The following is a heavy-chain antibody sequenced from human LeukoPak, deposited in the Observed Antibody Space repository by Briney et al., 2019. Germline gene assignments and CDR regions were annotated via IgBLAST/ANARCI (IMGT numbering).Heavy chain of an antibody. J-gene: IGHJ4*02. CDR2: ISYDGSNK. V-gene: IGHV3-30-3*01. CDR1: GFTFSSYA. CDR3: ASNIYYGSGSLTGPL. Sequence: PGRSLRLSCAASGFTFSSYAMHWVRQAPGRGLEWVAVISYDGSNKYYADSVKGRFTISRDNSKNTLYLQMNSLRAEDTAVYYCASNIYYGSGSLTGPLWGQGTLVTVSS. D-gene: IGHD3-10*01.